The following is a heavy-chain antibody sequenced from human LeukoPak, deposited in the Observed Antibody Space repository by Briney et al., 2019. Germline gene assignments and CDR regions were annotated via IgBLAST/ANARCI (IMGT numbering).Heavy chain of an antibody. CDR3: ARVASLTSRGPAAILDYFDY. D-gene: IGHD2-2*01. CDR2: IIPMFGTA. V-gene: IGHV1-69*05. J-gene: IGHJ4*02. Sequence: SVKVSCKASGGTFSSYAISWVRQAPGQGLEWMGGIIPMFGTANYAQKFQGRVTITTDESTSTAYMELSSLRSEGTAVYYCARVASLTSRGPAAILDYFDYWGQGTLVTVSS. CDR1: GGTFSSYA.